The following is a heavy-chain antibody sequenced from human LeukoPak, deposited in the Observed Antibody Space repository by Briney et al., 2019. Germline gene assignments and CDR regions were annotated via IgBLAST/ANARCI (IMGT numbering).Heavy chain of an antibody. CDR2: ISYDGSNK. CDR1: GFTFSGSW. J-gene: IGHJ4*02. V-gene: IGHV3-30*03. Sequence: PGGSLRLSCAASGFTFSGSWMSWVRQAPGKGLEWVAVISYDGSNKYYADSVKGRFTISRDNSKNTLYLQMNSLRAEDTAVYYCARDPELSSPFDYWGQGTLVTVSS. CDR3: ARDPELSSPFDY. D-gene: IGHD3-16*02.